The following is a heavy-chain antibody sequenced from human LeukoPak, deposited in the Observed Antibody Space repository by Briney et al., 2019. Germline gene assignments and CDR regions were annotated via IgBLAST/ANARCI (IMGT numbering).Heavy chain of an antibody. CDR1: GGSFSGYY. CDR3: ASRRGYYYYYMDV. Sequence: SETLSLTCAVYGGSFSGYYWSWIRQPPGKGLEWIGENNHSGSTNYNPSLKSRVTISVDTSKNQFSLKLSSVTAADTAVYYCASRRGYYYYYMDVWGKGTTVTVSS. CDR2: NNHSGST. V-gene: IGHV4-34*01. J-gene: IGHJ6*03.